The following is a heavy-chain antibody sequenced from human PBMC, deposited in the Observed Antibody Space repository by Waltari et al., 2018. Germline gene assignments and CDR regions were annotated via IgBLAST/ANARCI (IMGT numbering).Heavy chain of an antibody. D-gene: IGHD1-26*01. J-gene: IGHJ6*02. CDR1: GGSISSSSYY. Sequence: QLQLQESGPGLVKPSETLSLTCTVSGGSISSSSYYWGWIRQPPGKGLEWIGIIYYSGSTYYNPSLKSRVTISVDTSKNQFSLKLSSVTAADTAVYYCAREARIVGATAGMDVWGQGTTVTVSS. V-gene: IGHV4-39*07. CDR3: AREARIVGATAGMDV. CDR2: IYYSGST.